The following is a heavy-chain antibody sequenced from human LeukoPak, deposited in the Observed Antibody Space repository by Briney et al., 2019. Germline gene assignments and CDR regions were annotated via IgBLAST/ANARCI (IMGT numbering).Heavy chain of an antibody. CDR1: GGSISSYY. Sequence: SETLSLTCTVSGGSISSYYWSWIRQPPGKGLEWIGYIYYSGSTNYNPSLKSRVTISVDTSKNQFSLKLSSVTAADTAVYYCASSKDCSSTSCSYYGMDVWGQGTTVTVSS. V-gene: IGHV4-59*12. CDR3: ASSKDCSSTSCSYYGMDV. J-gene: IGHJ6*02. D-gene: IGHD2-2*01. CDR2: IYYSGST.